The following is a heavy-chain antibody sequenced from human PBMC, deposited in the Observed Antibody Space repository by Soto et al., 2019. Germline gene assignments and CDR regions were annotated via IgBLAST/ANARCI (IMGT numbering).Heavy chain of an antibody. Sequence: ASVKVSCKVSGYTLTELSMHWVRQAPGKGLDWMGGFDPEDGETIYAQKFQGRVTMTEDTSTDTAYMELSSLRSEDTAVYYCATVQTRITIFGVVPNWFDPWGQGTLVTVSS. CDR2: FDPEDGET. D-gene: IGHD3-3*01. CDR3: ATVQTRITIFGVVPNWFDP. V-gene: IGHV1-24*01. J-gene: IGHJ5*02. CDR1: GYTLTELS.